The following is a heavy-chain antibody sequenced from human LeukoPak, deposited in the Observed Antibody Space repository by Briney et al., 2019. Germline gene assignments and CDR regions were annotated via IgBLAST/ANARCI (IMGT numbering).Heavy chain of an antibody. Sequence: SVKVSCKDSGGTFSSYAISWVRQAPGQGLEWMGGIIPIFGTANYAQKFQGRVTITADESTSTAYMELSSLRSEDTAVYYCARGSEVSYYFDYWGQGTLVTVSS. J-gene: IGHJ4*02. CDR2: IIPIFGTA. V-gene: IGHV1-69*13. CDR1: GGTFSSYA. CDR3: ARGSEVSYYFDY.